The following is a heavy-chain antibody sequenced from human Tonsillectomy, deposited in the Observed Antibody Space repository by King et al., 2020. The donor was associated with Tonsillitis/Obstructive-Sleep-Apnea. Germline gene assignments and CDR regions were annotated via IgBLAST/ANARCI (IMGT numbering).Heavy chain of an antibody. CDR2: IKSKTDGGTT. D-gene: IGHD2-2*01. CDR3: TTDLYCSSTSCYQNYWYFDL. CDR1: GFTFSNDW. V-gene: IGHV3-15*01. Sequence: VQLVESGGGLVKPGGSLRLSCAASGFTFSNDWMSWVRQAPGKGLEWVGRIKSKTDGGTTDYVAPVKGRLTISRDGSKNTLYLQMNSLKTEDTAVYYCTTDLYCSSTSCYQNYWYFDLWGRGTLVTVSS. J-gene: IGHJ2*01.